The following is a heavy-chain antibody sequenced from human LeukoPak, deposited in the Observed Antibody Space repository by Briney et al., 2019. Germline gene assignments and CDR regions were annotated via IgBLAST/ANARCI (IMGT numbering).Heavy chain of an antibody. J-gene: IGHJ4*02. V-gene: IGHV4-4*07. CDR3: ARDSSGWYLFDY. CDR1: GGSISNYY. Sequence: SETLSLTCTVSGGSISNYYWSWIRQPAGKGLEWIGRIYASGSTNYNPSLKSRVTMSVDTSKNQFSLKLNSVTAADTAVYYCARDSSGWYLFDYWGQGTLVTVSS. D-gene: IGHD6-19*01. CDR2: IYASGST.